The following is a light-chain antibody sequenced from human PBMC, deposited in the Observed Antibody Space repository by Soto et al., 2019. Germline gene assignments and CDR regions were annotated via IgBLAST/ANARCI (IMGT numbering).Light chain of an antibody. CDR3: QQYGSSPRT. V-gene: IGKV3-20*01. CDR2: GAS. CDR1: QSVSSSY. J-gene: IGKJ1*01. Sequence: ELVLTQSPGTLSLSPGERATLSCRAIQSVSSSYLAWYQQKPGQAPRLLIYGASSRATGIPDRFSGSGSGTDFTLTISRLEPEDFAVYSCQQYGSSPRTFGQGTKV.